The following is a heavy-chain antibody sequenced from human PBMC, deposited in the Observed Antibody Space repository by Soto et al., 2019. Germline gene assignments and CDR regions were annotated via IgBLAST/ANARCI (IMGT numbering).Heavy chain of an antibody. CDR1: GYSFTSYW. J-gene: IGHJ6*02. CDR3: ARHNGAYSSSWFHGMDV. CDR2: IYPGDSDT. D-gene: IGHD6-13*01. Sequence: GESLKISCNGSGYSFTSYWIGWVRQMPWKGLEWMGIIYPGDSDTRYSPSFQGQVTISADKSISTAYLQWSSLKASDTAMYYCARHNGAYSSSWFHGMDVWGQGTTVTVSS. V-gene: IGHV5-51*01.